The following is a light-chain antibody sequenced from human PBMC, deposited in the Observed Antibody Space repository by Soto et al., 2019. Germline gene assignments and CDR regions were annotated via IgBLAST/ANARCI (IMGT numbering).Light chain of an antibody. Sequence: EIVLPQSPGTLSLSPGERGTLSCRASQNISSYLIWYQQKPGQAPRLLIYDASNRATGIPDRFSGSGSGTDFTLTITRLEPEDSAVYFCQQYTGPPTTFGQGTRLEIK. CDR1: QNISSY. CDR3: QQYTGPPTT. J-gene: IGKJ5*01. V-gene: IGKV3-20*01. CDR2: DAS.